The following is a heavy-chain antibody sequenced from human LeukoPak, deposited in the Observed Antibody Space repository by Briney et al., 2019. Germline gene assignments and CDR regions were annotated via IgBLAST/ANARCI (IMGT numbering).Heavy chain of an antibody. V-gene: IGHV4-34*01. CDR2: INHSGST. D-gene: IGHD5-18*01. Sequence: SETLSLTCTVSGGSISSYYWSWIRQPPGKGLEWIGEINHSGSTNYNPSLKSRVTISVDTSKNQFSLKLSSVTAADTAVYYCARGRRIQLWSPLNNWFDPWGQGTLVTVSS. CDR3: ARGRRIQLWSPLNNWFDP. CDR1: GGSISSYY. J-gene: IGHJ5*02.